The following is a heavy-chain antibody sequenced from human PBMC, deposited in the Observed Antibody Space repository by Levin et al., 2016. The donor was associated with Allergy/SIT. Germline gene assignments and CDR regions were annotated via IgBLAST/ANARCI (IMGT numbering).Heavy chain of an antibody. V-gene: IGHV3-30*03. Sequence: GGSLRLSCAASGFTFSSYGMHWVRQAPGKGLEWVAVISYDGSNKYYADSVKGRFTISRDNSKNTLYLQMNSLRAEDTAVYYCARGAYSSSLNWFDPWGQGTLVTVSS. CDR3: ARGAYSSSLNWFDP. J-gene: IGHJ5*02. CDR1: GFTFSSYG. D-gene: IGHD6-13*01. CDR2: ISYDGSNK.